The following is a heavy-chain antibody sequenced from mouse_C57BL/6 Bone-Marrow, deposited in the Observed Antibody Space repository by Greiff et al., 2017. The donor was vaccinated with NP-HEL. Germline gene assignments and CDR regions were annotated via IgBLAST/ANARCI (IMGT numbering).Heavy chain of an antibody. Sequence: VQLQQSGPGLVKPSQSPSLTCSVTGYSITSGYYWNWIRQFPGNKLEWMGYISYDGSNNYNPSLKNRISITRDTSKNQFFLKLNSVTTEDTATYYCARDSNIPFAYWGQGTLVTVSA. CDR1: GYSITSGYY. CDR2: ISYDGSN. CDR3: ARDSNIPFAY. V-gene: IGHV3-6*01. J-gene: IGHJ3*01. D-gene: IGHD2-5*01.